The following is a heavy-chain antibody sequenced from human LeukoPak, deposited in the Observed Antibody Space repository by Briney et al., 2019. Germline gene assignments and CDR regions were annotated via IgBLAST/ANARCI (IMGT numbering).Heavy chain of an antibody. CDR1: GGSISSGSYY. CDR3: ARGVRGVAVAGTRYYYMDV. V-gene: IGHV4-61*02. Sequence: SQTLSLTCTVSGGSISSGSYYWSWIRQPAGKGLEWIGRIYTSGSTNYNPSLKSRVTISVDTSKNQFSLKLSSVTAADTAVYYCARGVRGVAVAGTRYYYMDVWGKGTTVTVSS. D-gene: IGHD6-19*01. J-gene: IGHJ6*03. CDR2: IYTSGST.